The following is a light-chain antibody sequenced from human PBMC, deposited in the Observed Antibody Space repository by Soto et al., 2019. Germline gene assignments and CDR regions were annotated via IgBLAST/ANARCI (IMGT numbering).Light chain of an antibody. CDR1: QSLSSGY. V-gene: IGKV3-20*01. J-gene: IGKJ1*01. CDR3: HQYDTSPRT. CDR2: AAS. Sequence: EIELTQSPGTLSLSPGERATLSCRASQSLSSGYLAWYQQKPGQAPTILIYAASSRATGIPDRFSGSGSGTDFSLTIRRLEPEDFAVYYCHQYDTSPRTFGQGTKVEI.